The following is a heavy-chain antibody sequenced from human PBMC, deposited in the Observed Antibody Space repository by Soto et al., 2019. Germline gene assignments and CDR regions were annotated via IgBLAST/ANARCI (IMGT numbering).Heavy chain of an antibody. D-gene: IGHD2-2*01. V-gene: IGHV1-69*02. CDR2: IIPILGIA. CDR1: GGTFSSYT. Sequence: QVQLVQSGAEVKKPGSSVKVSCKASGGTFSSYTISWVRQAPGQGLEWMGRIIPILGIANYAQKFQGRVTITADKSTSIAYMELSSLRSEHTAVYYCARVGGIVVVRADLTFDYWGQGTLVTVSS. CDR3: ARVGGIVVVRADLTFDY. J-gene: IGHJ4*02.